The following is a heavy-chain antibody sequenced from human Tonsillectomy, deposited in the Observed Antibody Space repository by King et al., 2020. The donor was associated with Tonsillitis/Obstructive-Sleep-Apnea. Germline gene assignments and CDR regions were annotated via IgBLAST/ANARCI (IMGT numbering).Heavy chain of an antibody. J-gene: IGHJ6*03. CDR3: ARGELAAYYYYYMDV. D-gene: IGHD2-15*01. CDR1: GFTFSSYS. Sequence: VQLVESGGGLVKPGGSLRLSCAASGFTFSSYSMNWVRQAPGKGLEWVSSISSSSSYIYYADSVKGRFTISRDNAKNSLYLQMNSLRAEDTAVYYCARGELAAYYYYYMDVWGKGTTVTVSS. V-gene: IGHV3-21*01. CDR2: ISSSSSYI.